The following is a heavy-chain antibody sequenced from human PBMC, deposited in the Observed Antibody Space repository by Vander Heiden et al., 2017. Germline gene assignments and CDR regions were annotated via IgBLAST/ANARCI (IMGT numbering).Heavy chain of an antibody. CDR2: ISWNSASI. D-gene: IGHD7-27*01. V-gene: IGHV3-9*01. Sequence: EVQLVESGGGLVQPGRSLRLSCAASGFTFDDYAMHWVRQAPGKGLEWASGISWNSASIGYADSVKGRFTISRDNAKNSLYLQMNSLRAEDTALYYCAKVGKGDYFDYWGQGTLVTVSS. CDR1: GFTFDDYA. CDR3: AKVGKGDYFDY. J-gene: IGHJ4*02.